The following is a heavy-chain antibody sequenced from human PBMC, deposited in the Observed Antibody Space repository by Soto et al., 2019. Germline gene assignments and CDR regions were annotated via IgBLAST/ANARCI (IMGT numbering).Heavy chain of an antibody. J-gene: IGHJ6*02. Sequence: GGSLRLSCAASGFTFSGSAMHWVRQASGKGLEWVGRIRSKANSYATAYAASVKGRFTISRDDSKNTAYLQMNSLKTEDTAVYYCTRPGRAVAGTVYYYYGMDVWGQGTTVTVSS. D-gene: IGHD6-19*01. CDR3: TRPGRAVAGTVYYYYGMDV. V-gene: IGHV3-73*01. CDR2: IRSKANSYAT. CDR1: GFTFSGSA.